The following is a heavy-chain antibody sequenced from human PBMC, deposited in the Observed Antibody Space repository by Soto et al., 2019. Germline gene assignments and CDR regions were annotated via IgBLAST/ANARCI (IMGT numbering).Heavy chain of an antibody. CDR3: ARDLDGSGSSYTDY. J-gene: IGHJ4*02. CDR1: GYMFVTYG. Sequence: QVQLVQSGAEVKKPGASVKVSCKASGYMFVTYGINWVRQAPGQGLEWMGWISAYNGNTKYAQNLQGRVTMTTDASTSTAYMEMRSLRSDDTAVYYCARDLDGSGSSYTDYWGPGTLVTVSS. V-gene: IGHV1-18*01. D-gene: IGHD3-10*01. CDR2: ISAYNGNT.